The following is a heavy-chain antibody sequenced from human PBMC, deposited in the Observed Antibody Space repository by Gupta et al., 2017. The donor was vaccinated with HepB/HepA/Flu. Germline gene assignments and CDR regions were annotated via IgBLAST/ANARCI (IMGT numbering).Heavy chain of an antibody. D-gene: IGHD2-21*02. CDR3: ARDPNGDYVGAFDF. J-gene: IGHJ3*01. CDR1: GFTFSNYG. V-gene: IGHV3-23*01. Sequence: EVQTLESGGGLVQPGGSLRLSCTVSGFTFSNYGMIWVRQAPGRGLEWVADIKGSGFDTSYADSVKGRFTIFRDNSKNTLYLQMNNLRAEDSAIYYCARDPNGDYVGAFDFWGQGTRVTVSS. CDR2: IKGSGFDT.